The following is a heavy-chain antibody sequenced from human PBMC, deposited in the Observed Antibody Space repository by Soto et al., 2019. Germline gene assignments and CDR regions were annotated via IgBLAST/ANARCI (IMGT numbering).Heavy chain of an antibody. V-gene: IGHV1-69*01. J-gene: IGHJ4*01. CDR1: GVTFTSET. D-gene: IGHD2-21*01. CDR2: IIPLFGAA. CDR3: ATELGENPASPFDS. Sequence: QVQLVQSGAEVKKPGSSVKVSCKASGVTFTSETISWVRQAPGQGLEWMGGIIPLFGAASYAPKFQGRVTITADESTSTVYLELSSLRSDDTAVYYCATELGENPASPFDSWGHGTLVTVSS.